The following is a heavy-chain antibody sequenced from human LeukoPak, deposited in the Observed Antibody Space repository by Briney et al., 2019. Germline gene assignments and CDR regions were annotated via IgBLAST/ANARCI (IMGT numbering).Heavy chain of an antibody. Sequence: ASVKVSCKASGYTFTGYYIHWVRQAPGQGPEWMGWINPNSGGTNYPQKFQDWVTMTRDTSISTAYMELRRLKSEDTAVYYCARTRGYVQLGGLDIWGQGTLVTISS. CDR3: ARTRGYVQLGGLDI. V-gene: IGHV1-2*04. J-gene: IGHJ3*02. CDR1: GYTFTGYY. D-gene: IGHD5-12*01. CDR2: INPNSGGT.